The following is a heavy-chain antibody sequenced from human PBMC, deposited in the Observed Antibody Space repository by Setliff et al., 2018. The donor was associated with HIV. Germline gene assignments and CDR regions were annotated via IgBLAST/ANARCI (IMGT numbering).Heavy chain of an antibody. Sequence: SETLSLTCTVSGYSISSGSYWGWIRQPPGKGLEWIASIYHSGSTYYNPSLKSRVTISVNKSKNQFSLKLRSVTAADTAVYYCARASTASAMVQDVPAIWGQGTMVTVSS. D-gene: IGHD5-18*01. V-gene: IGHV4-38-2*02. CDR2: IYHSGST. CDR1: GYSISSGSY. J-gene: IGHJ3*02. CDR3: ARASTASAMVQDVPAI.